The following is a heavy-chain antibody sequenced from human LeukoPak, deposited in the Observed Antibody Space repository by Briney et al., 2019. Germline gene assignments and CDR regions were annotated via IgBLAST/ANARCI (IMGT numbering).Heavy chain of an antibody. CDR2: INHSGST. Sequence: SETLSLTCAVYGGSFSGYYWSWIRQPPGKGLEWIGEINHSGSTNYDPSLKSRVTISVDTSKNQFSLKLSSVTAADTAVYYCARWFGRFLDHWGQGTLVTVSS. D-gene: IGHD3-10*01. CDR3: ARWFGRFLDH. J-gene: IGHJ4*02. CDR1: GGSFSGYY. V-gene: IGHV4-34*01.